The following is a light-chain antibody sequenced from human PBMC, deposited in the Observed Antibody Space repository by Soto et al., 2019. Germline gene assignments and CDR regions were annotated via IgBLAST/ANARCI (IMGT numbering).Light chain of an antibody. CDR1: QSVSSY. CDR3: QQYGSSPIT. CDR2: DAS. J-gene: IGKJ5*01. Sequence: EIVLTQSPATLSLSPGERATVSCRASQSVSSYLAWYQQKPGQAPRLLIYDASSRATGIPDRFSGTKSGTDFTLTIRRLEPEDAAVYYCQQYGSSPITFGQGTRLEIK. V-gene: IGKV3-20*01.